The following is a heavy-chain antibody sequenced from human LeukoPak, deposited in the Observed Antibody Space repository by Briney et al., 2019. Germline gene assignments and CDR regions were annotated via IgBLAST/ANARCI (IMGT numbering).Heavy chain of an antibody. CDR3: ARDCMACLGRDAFDI. V-gene: IGHV4-34*01. J-gene: IGHJ3*02. D-gene: IGHD5/OR15-5a*01. CDR2: INHSGST. Sequence: SETLSLTCAVYGGSFSGYYWSWIRQPPGKGLEWIGEINHSGSTNYNPSLKSRVTISVDTSKNQFSLKLSSVTAADTAVYYCARDCMACLGRDAFDIWGQGTMVTVSS. CDR1: GGSFSGYY.